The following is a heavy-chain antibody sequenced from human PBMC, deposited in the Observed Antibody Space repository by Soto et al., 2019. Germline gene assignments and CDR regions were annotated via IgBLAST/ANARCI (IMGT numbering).Heavy chain of an antibody. CDR1: GFTFNSYG. Sequence: QVQLVESGGGVVQPGRSLRLSCAASGFTFNSYGIHWVRQAPGKALEWVAVISYDGNNIYYGDSVQDRFTISRDNSKNTIYLQMNSLRAEDTAVYYCAKDVGYCTNGVCLYNWFDPWGQGTLVTVSS. J-gene: IGHJ5*02. CDR3: AKDVGYCTNGVCLYNWFDP. CDR2: ISYDGNNI. D-gene: IGHD2-8*01. V-gene: IGHV3-30*18.